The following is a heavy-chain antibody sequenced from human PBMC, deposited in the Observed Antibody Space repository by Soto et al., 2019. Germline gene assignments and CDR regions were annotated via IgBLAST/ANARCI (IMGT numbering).Heavy chain of an antibody. CDR2: IHYSGST. J-gene: IGHJ6*03. CDR3: ARLDYYYYLDV. Sequence: SETLSLTCTVSGASITRYYWSWSRQSSGKGLEWIGYIHYSGSTNYNPSLESRVTMSIDTSESQFSLRLRSVTAADTAVYYCARLDYYYYLDVWGKGTAVTVSS. CDR1: GASITRYY. V-gene: IGHV4-59*12.